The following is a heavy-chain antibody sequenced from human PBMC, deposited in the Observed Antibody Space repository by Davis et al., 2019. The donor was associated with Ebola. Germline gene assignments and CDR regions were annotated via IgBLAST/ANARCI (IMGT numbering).Heavy chain of an antibody. V-gene: IGHV3-73*01. CDR3: TSRIAAAGTAPYYYYYGMDV. Sequence: GGSLRLSCAASGFTFSGSAMHWVRQASGKGLEWVGRIRSKANSYATAYAASVKGRFTISRDDSKNTAYLQMNSLKTEDTAVYYCTSRIAAAGTAPYYYYYGMDVWGQGTTVTVSS. CDR2: IRSKANSYAT. CDR1: GFTFSGSA. D-gene: IGHD6-13*01. J-gene: IGHJ6*02.